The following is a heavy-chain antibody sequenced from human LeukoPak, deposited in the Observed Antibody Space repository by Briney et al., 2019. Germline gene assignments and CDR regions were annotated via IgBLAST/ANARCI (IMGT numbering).Heavy chain of an antibody. Sequence: GVSLRLSCAASGFTFHNYWIHWVRQVPGKGLVWVSRINNDGSSASYVDSVKGRFTISRDNAKNTLFLQMNSLRAEDTAVYYCARRGTGHGMDVWGQGTTVIVSS. CDR1: GFTFHNYW. J-gene: IGHJ6*02. CDR2: INNDGSSA. D-gene: IGHD1-1*01. V-gene: IGHV3-74*01. CDR3: ARRGTGHGMDV.